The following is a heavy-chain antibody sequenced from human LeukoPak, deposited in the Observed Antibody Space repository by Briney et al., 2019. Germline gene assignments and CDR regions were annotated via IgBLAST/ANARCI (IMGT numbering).Heavy chain of an antibody. J-gene: IGHJ4*02. D-gene: IGHD6-19*01. CDR1: GFIFRSYA. Sequence: GRSLRLSCEASGFIFRSYAMHWVRQAPDKGLQWVAFISYDGSKKYYADSVKGRFTISRDNSMNTLDLQMNSLRAEDTAVYYCAKLGYDSSGSPRLVDFWGQGTLVTVSS. V-gene: IGHV3-30*18. CDR3: AKLGYDSSGSPRLVDF. CDR2: ISYDGSKK.